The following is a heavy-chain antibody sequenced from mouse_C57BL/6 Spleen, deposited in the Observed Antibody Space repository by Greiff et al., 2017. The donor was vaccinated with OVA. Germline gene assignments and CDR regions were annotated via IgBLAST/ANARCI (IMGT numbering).Heavy chain of an antibody. CDR1: GFTFSSYG. J-gene: IGHJ2*01. CDR3: ARRGYSSSFDY. V-gene: IGHV5-6*02. Sequence: DVMLVESGGDLVKPGGSLKLSCAASGFTFSSYGMSWVRQTPDKRLEWVATISSGGSYTYYPDSVKGRFTISRDNAKNTLYLQMSSLKSEDTAMYYCARRGYSSSFDYWGQGTTLTVSS. CDR2: ISSGGSYT. D-gene: IGHD2-3*01.